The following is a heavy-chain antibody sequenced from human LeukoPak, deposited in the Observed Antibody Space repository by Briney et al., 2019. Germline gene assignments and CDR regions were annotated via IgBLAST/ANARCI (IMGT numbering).Heavy chain of an antibody. Sequence: ASVKVSCKASGYTFTSYGISWVRQAPGQGLEWMGWISAYNGNTNYAQKLQGRVTKTTDTSTSTAYMELRSLRSDDTAVYYCARSSYYGSGRRLYYFDYWGQGTLVTVSS. CDR1: GYTFTSYG. CDR2: ISAYNGNT. V-gene: IGHV1-18*01. D-gene: IGHD3-10*01. J-gene: IGHJ4*02. CDR3: ARSSYYGSGRRLYYFDY.